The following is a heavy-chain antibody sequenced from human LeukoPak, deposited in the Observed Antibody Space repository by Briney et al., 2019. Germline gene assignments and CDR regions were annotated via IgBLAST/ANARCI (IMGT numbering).Heavy chain of an antibody. Sequence: SETLSLTCAVSGGSISSGGYSWSRIRQPPGKGLEWIGYIYHSGSTYYNPSLKSRVTISVDRSKNQFSLKLSSVTAADTAVYYCARDRSSSWDSNWFDPWGQGTLVTVSS. CDR3: ARDRSSSWDSNWFDP. CDR1: GGSISSGGYS. V-gene: IGHV4-30-2*01. D-gene: IGHD6-13*01. J-gene: IGHJ5*02. CDR2: IYHSGST.